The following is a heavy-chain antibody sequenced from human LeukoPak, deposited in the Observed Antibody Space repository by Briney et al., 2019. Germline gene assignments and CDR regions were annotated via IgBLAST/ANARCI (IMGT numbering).Heavy chain of an antibody. J-gene: IGHJ4*02. CDR2: IRSESYGGTT. D-gene: IGHD4-23*01. V-gene: IGHV3-49*04. CDR3: SRAVAHLDY. Sequence: GGSLRLSCTASGFMFGGYAVSWVRQAPGKGLEWVGFIRSESYGGTTEYAASVKGRFTISREDSKSIAYLQMNSLKTEDTAVYYCSRAVAHLDYWGQGTLVTVSS. CDR1: GFMFGGYA.